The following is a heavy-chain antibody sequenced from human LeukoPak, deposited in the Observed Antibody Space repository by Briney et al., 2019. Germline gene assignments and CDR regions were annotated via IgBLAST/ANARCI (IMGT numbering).Heavy chain of an antibody. CDR2: VSGDNSDT. CDR1: GYTFTSYG. Sequence: GASVKVSCKASGYTFTSYGISWVRQAPGQGLEWMGWVSGDNSDTNYAQRLQGRVTMTTDTSTTTAYMELRSLRFDDTAVYYCARDWDILTAIDNFDPWGQGTLVTVSS. CDR3: ARDWDILTAIDNFDP. J-gene: IGHJ5*02. V-gene: IGHV1-18*01. D-gene: IGHD3-9*01.